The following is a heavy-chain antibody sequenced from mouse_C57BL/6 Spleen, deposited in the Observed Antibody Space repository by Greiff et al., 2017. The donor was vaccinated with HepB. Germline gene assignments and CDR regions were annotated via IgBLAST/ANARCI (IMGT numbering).Heavy chain of an antibody. CDR3: ASIRYYGKDFDY. Sequence: EVQLQQSGPELVKPGASVKISCKASGYTFTDYYMNWVKQSHGKSLEWIGDINPNNGGTSYNQKFKGKATLTVDKSSSTAYMELRSLTSEDSAVYYCASIRYYGKDFDYWGQGTTLTVSS. D-gene: IGHD1-1*01. CDR2: INPNNGGT. CDR1: GYTFTDYY. J-gene: IGHJ2*01. V-gene: IGHV1-26*01.